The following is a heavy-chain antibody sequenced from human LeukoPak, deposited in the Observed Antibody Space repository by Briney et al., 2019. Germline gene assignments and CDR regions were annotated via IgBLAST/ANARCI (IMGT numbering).Heavy chain of an antibody. Sequence: ASVKVSCKASGGTFSSYAISWVRQAPGQGLEWMGWINPNSGGTNYAQKFQGRVTMTRDTSISTAYMELSRLRSDDTAVYYCAKGYYGSGRKQLRFDPWGQGTLVTVSS. CDR1: GGTFSSYA. V-gene: IGHV1-2*02. J-gene: IGHJ5*02. CDR3: AKGYYGSGRKQLRFDP. D-gene: IGHD3-10*01. CDR2: INPNSGGT.